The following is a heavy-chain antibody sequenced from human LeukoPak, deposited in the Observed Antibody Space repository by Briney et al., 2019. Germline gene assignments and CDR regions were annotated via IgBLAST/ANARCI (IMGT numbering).Heavy chain of an antibody. CDR1: GYKFTDYW. D-gene: IGHD4-17*01. J-gene: IGHJ4*02. CDR3: ARRDPTTVTAFDY. V-gene: IGHV5-51*01. Sequence: GESLKISCTGFGYKFTDYWISWVRQMPGKGLEWMGIIFPGDSDTKYSPSFQGQVTISVDKSTSTAYLHWSSLKASDTAIYYCARRDPTTVTAFDYWGQGALVTVSS. CDR2: IFPGDSDT.